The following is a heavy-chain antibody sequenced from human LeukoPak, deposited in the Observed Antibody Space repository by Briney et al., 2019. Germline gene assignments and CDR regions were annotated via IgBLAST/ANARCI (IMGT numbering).Heavy chain of an antibody. D-gene: IGHD1-1*01. CDR1: GYTFTSYG. J-gene: IGHJ5*02. CDR2: ISVYNGNT. CDR3: ARDQLSRGVWFDP. Sequence: GASVKVSCKASGYTFTSYGISWVRQATGQGLEWMGWISVYNGNTNYAQKLQGRVTMTTDTSTSTAYMELDDTAVYYCARDQLSRGVWFDPWGQGTLVTVSS. V-gene: IGHV1-18*01.